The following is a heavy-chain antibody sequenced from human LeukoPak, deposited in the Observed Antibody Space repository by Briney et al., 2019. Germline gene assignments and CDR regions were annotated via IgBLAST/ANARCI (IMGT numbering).Heavy chain of an antibody. Sequence: SVKVSCKASGGTFSSYAISWVRQAPGQGLEWMGGIIPIFGTANYAQKFQGRVTITADESTSTAYMELSSLRSEDTAVYYCARVESLLAAAGRGDYYYGMDVWGQGTTVTVSS. J-gene: IGHJ6*02. D-gene: IGHD6-13*01. CDR1: GGTFSSYA. CDR3: ARVESLLAAAGRGDYYYGMDV. V-gene: IGHV1-69*13. CDR2: IIPIFGTA.